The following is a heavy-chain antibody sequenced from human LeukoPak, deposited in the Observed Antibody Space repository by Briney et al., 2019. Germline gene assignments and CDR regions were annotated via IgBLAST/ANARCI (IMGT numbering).Heavy chain of an antibody. D-gene: IGHD6-13*01. V-gene: IGHV4-39*07. CDR1: GGSISSSSYY. J-gene: IGHJ4*02. Sequence: SETLSLTCTVSGGSISSSSYYWGWIRQPPGKGLEWIGEINHSGSTNYNPSLKSRVTISVDTSKNQFSLKLSSVTAADTAVYYCARGWYSSSLQEYWGQGTLVTVSS. CDR3: ARGWYSSSLQEY. CDR2: INHSGST.